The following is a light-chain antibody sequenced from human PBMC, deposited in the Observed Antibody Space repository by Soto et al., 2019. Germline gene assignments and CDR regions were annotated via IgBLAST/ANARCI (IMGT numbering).Light chain of an antibody. CDR3: QQYNYFWA. V-gene: IGKV1-5*01. J-gene: IGKJ1*01. Sequence: DIQMTQSPSTLSASVGDRVTITCRASQSIGSWLAWYQQKPGKAPRLLIYDASSLESGVPSRFSGGGSGTEFSLTISSLQPDDFATYYCQQYNYFWAFGQGTKVDIK. CDR2: DAS. CDR1: QSIGSW.